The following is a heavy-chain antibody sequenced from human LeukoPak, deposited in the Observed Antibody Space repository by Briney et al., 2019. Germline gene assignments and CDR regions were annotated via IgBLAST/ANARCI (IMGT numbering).Heavy chain of an antibody. CDR3: ARDLITMIVVDPPGGFDY. J-gene: IGHJ4*02. D-gene: IGHD3-22*01. V-gene: IGHV3-48*02. CDR1: GFTFSSYS. CDR2: ISSSSSTI. Sequence: PGGSLRLSCAASGFTFSSYSMKWVRQAPGKGLEWVSYISSSSSTIYYADSVKGRFTISRDNAKNSLYLQMNSLRDEDTAVYYCARDLITMIVVDPPGGFDYWGQGTLVTVSS.